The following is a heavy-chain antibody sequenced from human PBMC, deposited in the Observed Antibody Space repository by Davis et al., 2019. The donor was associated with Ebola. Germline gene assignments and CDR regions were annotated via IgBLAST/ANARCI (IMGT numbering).Heavy chain of an antibody. J-gene: IGHJ3*02. CDR1: GYTFTSYG. Sequence: ASVKVSCKASGYTFTSYGISWVRQAPGQGLEWMGWISAYNGNTNYAQKLQGRVTMATDTSTSTAYMELRSLRSDDTAVYYCARGRTTRAPYGGVNDDAFDIWGQGTMVTVSS. V-gene: IGHV1-18*01. D-gene: IGHD4-17*01. CDR3: ARGRTTRAPYGGVNDDAFDI. CDR2: ISAYNGNT.